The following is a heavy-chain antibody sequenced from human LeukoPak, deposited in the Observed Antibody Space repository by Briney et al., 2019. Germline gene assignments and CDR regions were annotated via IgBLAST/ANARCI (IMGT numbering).Heavy chain of an antibody. V-gene: IGHV3-33*01. D-gene: IGHD6-19*01. CDR1: GCTFSSYG. CDR2: IWYDGSNK. J-gene: IGHJ4*02. Sequence: GGSLRLSCAASGCTFSSYGTHWVRQAPGKGLEWVAVIWYDGSNKYYADSVKGRFTISRDDSKNTLYLQMNSLRAEDTAVYYCATDISLAGPGYWGQGTLVTVSS. CDR3: ATDISLAGPGY.